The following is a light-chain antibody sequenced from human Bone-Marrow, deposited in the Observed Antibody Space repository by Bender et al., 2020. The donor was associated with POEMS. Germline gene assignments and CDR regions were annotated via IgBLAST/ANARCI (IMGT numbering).Light chain of an antibody. CDR2: KDS. J-gene: IGLJ3*02. CDR1: ALSKQY. V-gene: IGLV3-25*03. CDR3: QSADSSGTYRV. Sequence: SYELTQPPSVSVSPGQTASITCSADALSKQYTYWYQRKPGQAPILIIYKDSQRPSGIPERFSGSSSGTTVTLTISGVQAEDEADYFCQSADSSGTYRVFGGGTKLTVL.